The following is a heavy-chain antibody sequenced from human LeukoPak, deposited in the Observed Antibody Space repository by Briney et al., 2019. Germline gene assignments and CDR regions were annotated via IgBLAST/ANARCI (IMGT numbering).Heavy chain of an antibody. CDR2: IYYSGST. CDR3: ARQYKIWYYFDY. CDR1: GGSISSSSYY. J-gene: IGHJ4*02. V-gene: IGHV4-39*01. D-gene: IGHD1-1*01. Sequence: SETLSLTCTVSGGSISSSSYYWGWIRQPPGKGLEWIGSIYYSGSTYYNPSLKSRVTISVDTSKNQFSLKLSSVTAADTAVYYCARQYKIWYYFDYWGQGTLVTVSP.